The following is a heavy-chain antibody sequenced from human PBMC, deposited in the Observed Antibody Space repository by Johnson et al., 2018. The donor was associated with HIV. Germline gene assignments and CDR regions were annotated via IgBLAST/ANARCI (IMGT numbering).Heavy chain of an antibody. CDR1: GFTFSSYG. CDR2: IRYDGRNK. J-gene: IGHJ3*02. Sequence: QVHLVESGGGVVQPGGSLRPSCPASGFTFSSYGMPWVRQAPAKGLEWVAFIRYDGRNKYYAASVKGRFTISRDNSKNTLYLQMNSLRAEDTAVYYCAKDPYSGSPIDIWGQGTMVTVSS. V-gene: IGHV3-30*02. D-gene: IGHD1-26*01. CDR3: AKDPYSGSPIDI.